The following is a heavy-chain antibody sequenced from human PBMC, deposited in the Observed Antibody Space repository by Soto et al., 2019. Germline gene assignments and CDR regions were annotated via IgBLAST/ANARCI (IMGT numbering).Heavy chain of an antibody. CDR1: GYTFTSSV. Sequence: QVQLVQSGAEVKMPGASVKVSCKASGYTFTSSVISWLRQAPGQGLEWMGWISTYNGNTNYAQKFQGRLTITTDTSTTTGYMELGILRSDDTAVYSCARGQEVKPPANDFFDSCGHGTLVTVSS. CDR3: ARGQEVKPPANDFFDS. J-gene: IGHJ5*01. CDR2: ISTYNGNT. V-gene: IGHV1-18*01. D-gene: IGHD1-1*01.